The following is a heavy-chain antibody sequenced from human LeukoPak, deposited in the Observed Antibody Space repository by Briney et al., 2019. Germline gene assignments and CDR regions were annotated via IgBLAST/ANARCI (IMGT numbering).Heavy chain of an antibody. D-gene: IGHD2-15*01. CDR3: ARDPCSGGSCYGAHRYNWFDP. V-gene: IGHV1-69*04. Sequence: GASVKVSCKASGYTFTSYAISWVRQAPGQGLEWMGRIIPILGIANYAQKFQGRVTITADKSTSTAYMELSSLRSEDTAVYYCARDPCSGGSCYGAHRYNWFDPWGQGTLVTVSS. CDR2: IIPILGIA. J-gene: IGHJ5*02. CDR1: GYTFTSYA.